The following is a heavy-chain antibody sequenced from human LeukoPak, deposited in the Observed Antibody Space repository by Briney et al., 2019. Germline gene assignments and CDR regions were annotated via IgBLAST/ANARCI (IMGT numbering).Heavy chain of an antibody. Sequence: NPGGSLRLSCAASGFIFISYSMNWVRQAPGKGLEWVSSISSSSSYIYYADSVKGRFTISRDNAKNSLYLQMNSLRAEDTAVYYCARGGVYSSGWYVDYWGQGTLVTVSS. V-gene: IGHV3-21*01. CDR3: ARGGVYSSGWYVDY. CDR1: GFIFISYS. CDR2: ISSSSSYI. J-gene: IGHJ4*02. D-gene: IGHD6-19*01.